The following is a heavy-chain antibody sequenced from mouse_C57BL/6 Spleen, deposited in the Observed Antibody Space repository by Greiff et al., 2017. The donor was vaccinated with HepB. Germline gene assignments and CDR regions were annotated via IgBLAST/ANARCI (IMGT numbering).Heavy chain of an antibody. CDR3: ARWRDYGYAMDY. Sequence: VQLQQSGAELVKPGASVKISCKASGYAFSSYWMNWVKQRPGKGLEWIGQIYPGDGDTNYNGKFKGKATLTADKSSSTAYMQLSSLTSEDSAVYFCARWRDYGYAMDYWSQGTSVTVSS. CDR2: IYPGDGDT. D-gene: IGHD2-4*01. J-gene: IGHJ4*01. CDR1: GYAFSSYW. V-gene: IGHV1-80*01.